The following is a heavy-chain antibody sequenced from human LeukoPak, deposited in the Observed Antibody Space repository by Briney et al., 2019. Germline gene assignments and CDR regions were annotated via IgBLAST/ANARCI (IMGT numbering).Heavy chain of an antibody. J-gene: IGHJ6*02. CDR1: GFTFSSYG. CDR3: AMGDCSGGSCSSMDV. D-gene: IGHD2-15*01. Sequence: GGSLRLSCAASGFTFSSYGIHWVRQAPGKGLEWVAVISHDGGNEYYADSVKGRFTISRDNSKSAVYLQMNSLRAEDTAVYYCAMGDCSGGSCSSMDVWGQGTTVTVSS. CDR2: ISHDGGNE. V-gene: IGHV3-30*03.